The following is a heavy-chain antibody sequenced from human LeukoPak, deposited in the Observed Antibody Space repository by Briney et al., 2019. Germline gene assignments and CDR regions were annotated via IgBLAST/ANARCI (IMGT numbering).Heavy chain of an antibody. V-gene: IGHV1-24*01. J-gene: IGHJ4*02. CDR1: GYTLTELS. D-gene: IGHD3-3*01. Sequence: ASVKVSCKVSGYTLTELSMHWVRQAPGKGLEWMGGFDPEDGETIYAQKFQGRVTMTEDTSTDTAYMELRSLRSDDTAVYYCARGGSDFWSGYSPFDYWGQGTLVTVSS. CDR2: FDPEDGET. CDR3: ARGGSDFWSGYSPFDY.